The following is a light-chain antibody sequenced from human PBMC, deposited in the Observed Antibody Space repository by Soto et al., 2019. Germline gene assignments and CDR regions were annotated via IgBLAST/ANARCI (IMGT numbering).Light chain of an antibody. J-gene: IGKJ2*01. V-gene: IGKV1-5*03. CDR3: QQYHSYSYT. CDR2: KAS. CDR1: QSISSW. Sequence: DIQMTQSPSTLSASVGDRVTITCRASQSISSWLAWYQQKSGKAPKLLIYKASSLESGVPSRFSGSGSGTEFTLTISSLQPDDFATYYCQQYHSYSYTFGQGTKLEI.